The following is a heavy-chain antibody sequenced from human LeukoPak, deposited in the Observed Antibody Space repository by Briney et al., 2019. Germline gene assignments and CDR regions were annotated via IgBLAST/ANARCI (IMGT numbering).Heavy chain of an antibody. CDR3: ARGRFGSY. D-gene: IGHD3-16*01. CDR1: GFTFSGSE. Sequence: GGSLRLSCTGSGFTFSGSEANRVRQAPGKGLEWVSYISSSGNSIYYADSVTGRFTISRGNAKNSLYLQMNSLRAEDTAVYYSARGRFGSYWGQGTLVTVSS. CDR2: ISSSGNSI. V-gene: IGHV3-48*03. J-gene: IGHJ1*01.